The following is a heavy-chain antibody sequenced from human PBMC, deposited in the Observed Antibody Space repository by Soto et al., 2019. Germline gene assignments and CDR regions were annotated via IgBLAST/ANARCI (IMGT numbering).Heavy chain of an antibody. J-gene: IGHJ6*03. CDR2: ISSSSSYI. D-gene: IGHD3-10*01. CDR1: GFTFSSYS. Sequence: VQLVESGGGLVKPGGSLRLSCAASGFTFSSYSMNWVRQAPGKGLEWVSSISSSSSYIYYADSVKGRFTISRDNAKNSLYLQMNSLRAEDTAVYYCARVSGYYYYMDVWGKGTTVTVSS. CDR3: ARVSGYYYYMDV. V-gene: IGHV3-21*01.